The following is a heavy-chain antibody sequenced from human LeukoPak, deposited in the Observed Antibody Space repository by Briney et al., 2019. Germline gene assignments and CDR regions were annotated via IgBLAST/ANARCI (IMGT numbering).Heavy chain of an antibody. CDR3: AKDPMVRVREPLFDY. Sequence: GGSLRLSCAASGFTFSSYAMSWVRQAPGKGLEWVSAISGSGGSTYYADSVKGRFTISRDNSKNTLYLQMNSLRAADTAVYYCAKDPMVRVREPLFDYWGQGTLVTVSS. V-gene: IGHV3-23*01. CDR1: GFTFSSYA. CDR2: ISGSGGST. D-gene: IGHD3-10*01. J-gene: IGHJ4*02.